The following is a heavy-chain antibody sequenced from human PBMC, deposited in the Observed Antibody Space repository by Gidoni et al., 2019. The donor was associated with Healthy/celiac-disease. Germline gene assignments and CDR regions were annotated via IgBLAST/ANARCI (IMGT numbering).Heavy chain of an antibody. CDR3: AKDRWGDYPPKYFDY. CDR2: ISDDGSNK. D-gene: IGHD4-17*01. Sequence: QLVESGGGVVQPGRSLRLSCAASGFTFSSYGMHWVRQAPGKGLEWVAVISDDGSNKYYADSVKGRFTISRDNSKNTLYLQMNSLRAEDTAVYYCAKDRWGDYPPKYFDYWGQGTLVTVSS. V-gene: IGHV3-30*18. J-gene: IGHJ4*02. CDR1: GFTFSSYG.